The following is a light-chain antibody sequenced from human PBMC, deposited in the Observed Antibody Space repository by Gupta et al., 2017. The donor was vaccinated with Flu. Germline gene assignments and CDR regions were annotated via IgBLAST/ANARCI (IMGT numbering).Light chain of an antibody. CDR2: SES. V-gene: IGLV1-40*01. CDR3: QSDDSSRSCSV. CDR1: ITCVGEGHD. Sequence: ICCTEGITCVGEGHDMGWYQLRPGTTPNLLMYSESTRSSEVPARFSGAKSDTTASLPITGLQAEEAADYYWQSDDSSRSCSVFGGGTKLTVL. J-gene: IGLJ3*02.